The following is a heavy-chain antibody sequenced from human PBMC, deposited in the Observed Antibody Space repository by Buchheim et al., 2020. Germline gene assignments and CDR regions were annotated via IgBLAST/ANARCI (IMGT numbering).Heavy chain of an antibody. V-gene: IGHV4-61*02. CDR3: ARGVSVAGAVYHMDV. J-gene: IGHJ6*02. Sequence: QVQLQESGPGLVKPSQTLSLTCTVSGGSISSGSYYWSWIRQPAGKGLEWIGRLYSSGSTEYNPSLKSRVTISVDTPKNQFSLTLTSVTAADTAVYYCARGVSVAGAVYHMDVWGQGTT. CDR2: LYSSGST. D-gene: IGHD6-19*01. CDR1: GGSISSGSYY.